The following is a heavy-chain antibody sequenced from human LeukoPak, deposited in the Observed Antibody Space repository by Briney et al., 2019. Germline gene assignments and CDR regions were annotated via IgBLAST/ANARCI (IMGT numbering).Heavy chain of an antibody. CDR1: GGPISSGGYY. D-gene: IGHD3-10*01. Sequence: PSETLSLTCTVSGGPISSGGYYWSWIRQHPGKGLEWIGYIYYSGNTYYNPSLKSRVTISVDTSHNQFSLKLSSVTAADTAVYYCARTWELLRSEKRGDAFDIWGQGTMVTVSS. V-gene: IGHV4-31*03. CDR3: ARTWELLRSEKRGDAFDI. CDR2: IYYSGNT. J-gene: IGHJ3*02.